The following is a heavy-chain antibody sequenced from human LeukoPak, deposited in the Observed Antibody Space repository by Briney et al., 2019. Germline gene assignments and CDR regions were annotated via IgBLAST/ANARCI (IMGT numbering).Heavy chain of an antibody. Sequence: GGSLRLSCAASGFTFSSYAMSWVRQAPGKGLEWVSAISGSGGSTYYADSVKGRFTISRDNSKNTLYLQMNSLRAEDTAVYYCAKARYCTNGVCQTAPFDYWGQGTLVTVSS. J-gene: IGHJ4*02. V-gene: IGHV3-23*01. CDR1: GFTFSSYA. D-gene: IGHD2-8*01. CDR2: ISGSGGST. CDR3: AKARYCTNGVCQTAPFDY.